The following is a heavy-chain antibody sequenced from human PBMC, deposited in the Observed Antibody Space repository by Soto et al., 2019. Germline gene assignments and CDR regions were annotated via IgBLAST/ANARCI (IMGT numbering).Heavy chain of an antibody. CDR3: AASCVGCGGFNYQGMDG. Sequence: QVQLQESGPGLVKPSQTLSLTCTVSGGSISSGGYYWSWIRQHPGKGLEWIGYIYYSGSTYYNPSPKGRVTLTVETSKNPFSLKLSSVAAADTAGFFCAASCVGCGGFNYQGMDGWGPGTTVTVSS. J-gene: IGHJ6*02. D-gene: IGHD2-21*01. CDR2: IYYSGST. V-gene: IGHV4-31*03. CDR1: GGSISSGGYY.